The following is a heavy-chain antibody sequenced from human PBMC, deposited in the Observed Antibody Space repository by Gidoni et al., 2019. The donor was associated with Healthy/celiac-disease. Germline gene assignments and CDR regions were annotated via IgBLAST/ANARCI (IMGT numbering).Heavy chain of an antibody. V-gene: IGHV4-39*01. D-gene: IGHD3-22*01. Sequence: QLQLQESGPGLVKPSETLSLTCTVPGGAISSSSYYWGWIRQPPGKGLEWIGSIYYSGSTYYNPSLKSRVTISVDTSKNQFSLKLSSVTAADTAVYYCARRRLYYYDSSGYRDAFDIWGQGTMVTVSS. J-gene: IGHJ3*02. CDR3: ARRRLYYYDSSGYRDAFDI. CDR1: GGAISSSSYY. CDR2: IYYSGST.